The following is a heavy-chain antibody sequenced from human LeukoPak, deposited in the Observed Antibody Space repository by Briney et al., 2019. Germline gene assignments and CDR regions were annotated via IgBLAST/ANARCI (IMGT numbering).Heavy chain of an antibody. Sequence: PGGSLRLSCAASGVTFSSYGMHWVRQAPGKGLERVAVISYDGSNKYYADSVKGRFTISRDKSKNTLYLQMNSLRAEDTAVYYCAKDESAGIVGATLDYWGQGTLVTVSS. CDR1: GVTFSSYG. J-gene: IGHJ4*02. CDR2: ISYDGSNK. V-gene: IGHV3-30*18. CDR3: AKDESAGIVGATLDY. D-gene: IGHD1-26*01.